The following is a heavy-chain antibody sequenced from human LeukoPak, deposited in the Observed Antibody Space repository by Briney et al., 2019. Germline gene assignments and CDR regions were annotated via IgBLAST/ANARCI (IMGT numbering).Heavy chain of an antibody. V-gene: IGHV3-21*01. D-gene: IGHD3/OR15-3a*01. CDR2: ISSSSSYI. CDR1: GFTFNSYN. CDR3: ARTGLGMYSFDQ. J-gene: IGHJ4*02. Sequence: GESLRLSCAASGFTFNSYNINWVRQAPGKGLEWVSSISSSSSYIYYADSVKGRFTISRDNGKNSVYLQMNSLRVEDTAVYYCARTGLGMYSFDQWGQGTLVTVSS.